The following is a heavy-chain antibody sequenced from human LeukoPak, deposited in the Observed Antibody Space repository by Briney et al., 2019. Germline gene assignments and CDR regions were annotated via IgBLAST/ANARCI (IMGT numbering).Heavy chain of an antibody. V-gene: IGHV3-30-3*02. CDR1: GFTFSNYA. J-gene: IGHJ4*02. Sequence: GESLRLSCAASGFTFSNYAILWVRQAPGKGLEWVAVISYDGSSKNFADSVKGRFTISRDNSKNTLYLQMNSLRAEDTAVYYCAKHLADSSGWFAYYFDYWGQGTLVTVSS. CDR2: ISYDGSSK. CDR3: AKHLADSSGWFAYYFDY. D-gene: IGHD6-19*01.